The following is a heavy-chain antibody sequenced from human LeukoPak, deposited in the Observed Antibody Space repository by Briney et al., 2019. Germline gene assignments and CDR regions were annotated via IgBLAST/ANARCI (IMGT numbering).Heavy chain of an antibody. J-gene: IGHJ4*02. CDR3: ARGDRFAY. CDR1: GYSISSGYY. V-gene: IGHV4-38-2*02. Sequence: SETLSLTCTVSGYSISSGYYWGWIRQPPGKGLEWIDSIYHSGHTYYNPSLKRRVTISVDTSKNHLSLNPSSLTAADPAVLYCARGDRFAYGGQGTLVTVYS. CDR2: IYHSGHT.